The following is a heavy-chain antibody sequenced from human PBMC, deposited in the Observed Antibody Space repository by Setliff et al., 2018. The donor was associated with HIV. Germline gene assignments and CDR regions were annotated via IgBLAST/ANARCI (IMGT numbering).Heavy chain of an antibody. CDR3: ARGIRFGDLVPPYFDY. D-gene: IGHD3-10*01. CDR2: VYYTGTT. J-gene: IGHJ4*02. Sequence: ASETLSLTCVVSGGSIGSTMSFWGWIRQPPGKGLEWIGYVYYTGTTYSNPSLKGRVSMSVDTSRNQFSLRLNSVTAADTSLYFCARGIRFGDLVPPYFDYWGQGISVTVSS. V-gene: IGHV4-39*01. CDR1: GGSIGSTMSF.